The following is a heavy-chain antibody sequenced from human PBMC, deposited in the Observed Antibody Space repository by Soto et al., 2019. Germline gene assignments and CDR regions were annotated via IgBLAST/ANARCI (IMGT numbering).Heavy chain of an antibody. CDR1: GFTFSNYG. CDR2: ILNDGSNR. V-gene: IGHV3-33*01. J-gene: IGHJ6*02. D-gene: IGHD3-10*01. CDR3: ARDDEYSGNGMDV. Sequence: QVQLVESGGGVVQPGRSLRLSCAASGFTFSNYGMHWVRRAPGKGLEWVAVILNDGSNRYHADSVKDRFTNTRDNSKNTLYLQMISLRAEDTAVYYCARDDEYSGNGMDVWGQGTTVTVS.